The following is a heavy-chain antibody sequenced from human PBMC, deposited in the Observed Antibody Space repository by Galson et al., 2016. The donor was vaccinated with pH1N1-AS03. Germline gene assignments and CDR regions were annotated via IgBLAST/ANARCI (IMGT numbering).Heavy chain of an antibody. J-gene: IGHJ4*02. CDR3: TSGMVELDY. Sequence: SLRLSCAASGFRFIDDWMTWVRQAPGKGLEWVANIDQDGSEKYYMDSVEGRFTISRDNAKNSLSLQMNSLRSEDTAVYYCTSGMVELDYWGQGTLVTVSS. CDR2: IDQDGSEK. D-gene: IGHD3-10*01. CDR1: GFRFIDDW. V-gene: IGHV3-7*01.